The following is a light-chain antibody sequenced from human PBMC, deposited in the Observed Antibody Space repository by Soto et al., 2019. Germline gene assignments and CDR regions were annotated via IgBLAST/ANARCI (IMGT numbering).Light chain of an antibody. CDR3: QQYGSSSWT. J-gene: IGKJ1*01. V-gene: IGKV3-20*01. CDR1: QSVSSYY. Sequence: EIVLSKYTGPLSLSPGERATLSCMASQSVSSYYLAWYQQQPGQAPRLLIYGASNRATGIPDRFSGSGSGTDFTLTISRLEPEDFAVYYCQQYGSSSWTFGQGSMVDIK. CDR2: GAS.